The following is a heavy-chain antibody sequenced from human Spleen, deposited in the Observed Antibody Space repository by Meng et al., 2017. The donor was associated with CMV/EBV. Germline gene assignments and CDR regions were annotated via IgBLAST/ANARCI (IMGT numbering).Heavy chain of an antibody. CDR3: ARDYDTDAFDI. V-gene: IGHV3-74*01. CDR1: GFTFSGYW. J-gene: IGHJ3*02. D-gene: IGHD3-16*01. CDR2: INGDGTST. Sequence: GGSLRLSCAASGFTFSGYWMYWVRQAPGKGLVWVSRINGDGTSTSYADSVKGRFTISRDNSKNTLYLQMNSLRAEDTAVYYCARDYDTDAFDIWGQGTMVTVSS.